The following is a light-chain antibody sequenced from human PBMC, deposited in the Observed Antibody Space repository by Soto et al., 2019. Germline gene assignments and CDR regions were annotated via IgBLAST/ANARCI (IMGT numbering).Light chain of an antibody. J-gene: IGKJ3*01. Sequence: DIQMTQSPSSLSASVGDRVTITCRASQSIRNYFNWSQPKPGKAPKXLIYTAPSLQSGVPSRFGGSGSGTDLTITVSSLQPEDCATYYCQQLFMYPPTFGPGTKVDIK. V-gene: IGKV1-16*01. CDR1: QSIRNY. CDR2: TAP. CDR3: QQLFMYPPT.